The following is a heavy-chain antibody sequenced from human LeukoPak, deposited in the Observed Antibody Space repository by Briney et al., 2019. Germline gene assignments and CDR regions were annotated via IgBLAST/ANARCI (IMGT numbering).Heavy chain of an antibody. CDR2: IDPSDSYT. D-gene: IGHD2-2*02. Sequence: GESLRISCKGSGCSFTSYWISWVRQMPGKGLEWMGRIDPSDSYTNYSPSFQGHVTISADKSISTAYLQWSSLKASDTAMYYCARLGYCSSTTCYTPDYWGQGTLVTVSS. CDR3: ARLGYCSSTTCYTPDY. J-gene: IGHJ4*02. V-gene: IGHV5-10-1*01. CDR1: GCSFTSYW.